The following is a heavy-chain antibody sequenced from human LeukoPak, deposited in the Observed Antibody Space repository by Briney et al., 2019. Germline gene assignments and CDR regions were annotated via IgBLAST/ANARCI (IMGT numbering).Heavy chain of an antibody. CDR1: ESSFSSYN. D-gene: IGHD3-3*01. Sequence: GGSLILSCAASESSFSSYNTYRVCQALGKGLEWVSSISSSSAYIYYANSVKGRYTISRDNAKNSLYLQMNSLRAEDTAVYYCAREMFWSGYFSNLRFDYWGQGALVTVSS. V-gene: IGHV3-21*01. J-gene: IGHJ4*02. CDR2: ISSSSAYI. CDR3: AREMFWSGYFSNLRFDY.